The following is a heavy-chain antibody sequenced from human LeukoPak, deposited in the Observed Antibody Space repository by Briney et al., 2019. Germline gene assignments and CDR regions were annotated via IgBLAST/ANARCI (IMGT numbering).Heavy chain of an antibody. CDR1: GYTFTSYY. D-gene: IGHD3-16*01. CDR2: INNSGGSA. CDR3: ARTPGGTYLFDY. Sequence: GSVKVSCKASGYTFTSYYMHWVRQAPGQGLEWMGIINNSGGSASYAQKFQGRVTMTRDTSTSTVYMELSSLRSEDTAAYYCARTPGGTYLFDYWGQGTLVTVSS. J-gene: IGHJ4*02. V-gene: IGHV1-46*01.